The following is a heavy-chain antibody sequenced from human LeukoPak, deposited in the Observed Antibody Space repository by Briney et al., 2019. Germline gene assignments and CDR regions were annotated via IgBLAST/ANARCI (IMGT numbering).Heavy chain of an antibody. CDR1: GYSFTGYY. D-gene: IGHD3-22*01. V-gene: IGHV1-2*02. CDR3: AREELNYYDSSRLYDY. J-gene: IGHJ4*02. CDR2: INPNSGGT. Sequence: ASVKVSCKASGYSFTGYYMHWVRQAPGQGLEWMGWINPNSGGTNYAQKFQGRVTMTRDTSISTAYMELSRLRSDDTAVYYCAREELNYYDSSRLYDYWGQGTLVTVSS.